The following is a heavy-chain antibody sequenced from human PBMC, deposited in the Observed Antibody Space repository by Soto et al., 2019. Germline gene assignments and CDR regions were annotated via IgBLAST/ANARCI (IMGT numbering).Heavy chain of an antibody. J-gene: IGHJ5*02. CDR1: GYSFTAYY. Sequence: GASVKVSCKASGYSFTAYYVHWVRQAPGQGLEWMGWVNPNSGVTNYAQKFQDRVTMTRDTSINTAYMELDRLKSDDTAVYYCAKVGVFAREPVAWGQGTQVTVSS. D-gene: IGHD2-8*01. V-gene: IGHV1-2*02. CDR3: AKVGVFAREPVA. CDR2: VNPNSGVT.